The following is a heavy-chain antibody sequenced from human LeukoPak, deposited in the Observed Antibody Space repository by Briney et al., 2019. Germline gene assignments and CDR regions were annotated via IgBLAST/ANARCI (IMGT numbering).Heavy chain of an antibody. CDR1: GFTFSSYW. J-gene: IGHJ4*02. CDR2: IKQDGSEA. CDR3: AKDPHPYYDFWSGYYIRE. V-gene: IGHV3-7*01. Sequence: GGSLRLSCAASGFTFSSYWMTWVRQAPGKGLEWVANIKQDGSEAYYVDSVKGRFTISRDNSKNTLDLQMNSLRAEDTAVYYCAKDPHPYYDFWSGYYIREWGQGTLVIVSS. D-gene: IGHD3-3*01.